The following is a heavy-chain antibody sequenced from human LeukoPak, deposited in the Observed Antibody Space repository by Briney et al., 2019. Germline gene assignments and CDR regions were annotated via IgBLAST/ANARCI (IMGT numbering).Heavy chain of an antibody. V-gene: IGHV3-23*01. CDR3: ARLRAGFYFDY. CDR2: IAVSGANT. Sequence: GGSLRLSCAASGFTFSSYAMHWVRQAPGKGLEWVAVIAVSGANTYSADSVKGRFSISRDNSKNTPYLQMNSLRDEDTAVYYCARLRAGFYFDYWGQGTLVTVSS. CDR1: GFTFSSYA. J-gene: IGHJ4*02. D-gene: IGHD2-21*02.